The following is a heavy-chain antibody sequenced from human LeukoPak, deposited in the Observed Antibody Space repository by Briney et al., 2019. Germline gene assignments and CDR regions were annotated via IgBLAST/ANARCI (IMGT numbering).Heavy chain of an antibody. D-gene: IGHD3-22*01. J-gene: IGHJ4*02. Sequence: PGGSLRLSCAASGITFNSYTMNWVRQAPGKGLEWVSSISSSSSYIYYAASVKGRFTISRDNAKNTLYLQMNSLRAEDTAVYYCAKDKTPSYYDSSGYSQFDYWGQGTLVTVSS. CDR2: ISSSSSYI. CDR3: AKDKTPSYYDSSGYSQFDY. V-gene: IGHV3-21*04. CDR1: GITFNSYT.